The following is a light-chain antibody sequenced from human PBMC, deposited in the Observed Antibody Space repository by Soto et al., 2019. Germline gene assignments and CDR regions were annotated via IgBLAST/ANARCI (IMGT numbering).Light chain of an antibody. Sequence: PGERATLSCRASQSVGSYLAWYQQKPGQAPRLLIYDASNRATGIPARFSGSGSGTDFTLTISSLESEDFAVYYCQQRSNWPPWTFGQGTKVDIK. J-gene: IGKJ1*01. CDR3: QQRSNWPPWT. CDR1: QSVGSY. V-gene: IGKV3-11*01. CDR2: DAS.